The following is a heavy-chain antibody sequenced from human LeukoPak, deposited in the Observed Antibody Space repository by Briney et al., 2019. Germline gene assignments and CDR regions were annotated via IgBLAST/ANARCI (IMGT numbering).Heavy chain of an antibody. J-gene: IGHJ4*02. Sequence: ASVKVSCKASGYTFTGYYMHWVRQAPGQGLEWMGWINPNSGGTNYAQKFQGRVTMTRDTSISTAYMELSRLRSDDTAVYYCARGGEAYYDILTGYYIHLFINYWGQGTLVTVSS. D-gene: IGHD3-9*01. V-gene: IGHV1-2*02. CDR1: GYTFTGYY. CDR3: ARGGEAYYDILTGYYIHLFINY. CDR2: INPNSGGT.